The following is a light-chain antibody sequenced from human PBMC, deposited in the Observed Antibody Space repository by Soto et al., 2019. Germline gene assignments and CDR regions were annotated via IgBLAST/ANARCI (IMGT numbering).Light chain of an antibody. CDR3: QQTYSMPVT. J-gene: IGKJ2*01. V-gene: IGKV1-39*01. CDR1: QSIASF. CDR2: ATS. Sequence: DVQMTQSPSSLSASVGDRVTITCRASQSIASFLNWYQQRPGTAPKLLIYATSHLESGVPSRFSGSGSATDFTLSIISLQPEDFATYFCQQTYSMPVTFGQGTKLE.